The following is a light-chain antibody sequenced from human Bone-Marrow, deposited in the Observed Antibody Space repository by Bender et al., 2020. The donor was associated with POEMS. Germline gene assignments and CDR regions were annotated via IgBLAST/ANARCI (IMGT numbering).Light chain of an antibody. Sequence: QSALTQPPSASGSPGQSVTISCTGTSSDVGSYNLVSWYRQHPGKAPKLMIYEVTKRPSGVSNRFSGSKSGNTASLTISGLQAEDEADYYCISYTTTNTLVFGGGTKLTVL. CDR2: EVT. CDR3: ISYTTTNTLV. CDR1: SSDVGSYNL. J-gene: IGLJ2*01. V-gene: IGLV2-14*02.